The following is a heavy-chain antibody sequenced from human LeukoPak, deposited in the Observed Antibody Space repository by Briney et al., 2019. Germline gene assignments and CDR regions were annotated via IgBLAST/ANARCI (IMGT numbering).Heavy chain of an antibody. CDR2: IYSGGST. V-gene: IGHV3-53*01. Sequence: SGGSLRLSCAASGFTFSSYEMNWVRQAPGKGLEWVLVIYSGGSTYYADSVKGRFTISRDNSKNTLYLQMNSLRAEDTAVYYCASDSSGYYGYFDYWGQGTLVTVSS. J-gene: IGHJ4*02. D-gene: IGHD3-22*01. CDR1: GFTFSSYE. CDR3: ASDSSGYYGYFDY.